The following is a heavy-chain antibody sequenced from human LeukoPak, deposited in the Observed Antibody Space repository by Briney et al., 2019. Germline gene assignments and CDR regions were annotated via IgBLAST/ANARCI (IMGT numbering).Heavy chain of an antibody. J-gene: IGHJ4*02. Sequence: PGGSLRLSCAASGFTVISNYMSWVRQAPGKGLEWVSIIYSGGNTYYADSVKGRFTISRDNSKNTLYLQMTSLRAEDTAVYYCTGVKVAGSSDYWGQGTLVTVSS. CDR1: GFTVISNY. CDR2: IYSGGNT. V-gene: IGHV3-53*01. D-gene: IGHD6-19*01. CDR3: TGVKVAGSSDY.